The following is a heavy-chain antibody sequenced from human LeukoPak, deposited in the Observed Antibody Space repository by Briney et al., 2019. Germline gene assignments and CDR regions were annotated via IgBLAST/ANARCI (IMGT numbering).Heavy chain of an antibody. J-gene: IGHJ4*02. CDR3: ARHYYHSSDYYSYFDN. Sequence: GGSLRLSCAASGFTFSDYYMSWIRQAPGKGPEWVSYISSSGSTKYYADSVKGRFTISRDNAKNSLYLQMNSLKASDTAMYYCARHYYHSSDYYSYFDNWGQGTLVTVSS. CDR2: ISSSGSTK. CDR1: GFTFSDYY. V-gene: IGHV3-11*01. D-gene: IGHD3-22*01.